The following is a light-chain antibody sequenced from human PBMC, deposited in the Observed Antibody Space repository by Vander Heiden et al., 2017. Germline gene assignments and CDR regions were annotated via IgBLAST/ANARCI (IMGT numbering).Light chain of an antibody. CDR1: NIGSKS. CDR3: QVWDSSSDLVV. Sequence: SYVLTQPPSVSVAPGQTARITCGGNNIGSKSVHWYPQKPGQAPVLVVYDDSDRPSGIPERFSGSNSGNTATLTISRVEAGDEADYYCQVWDSSSDLVVFGGGTKLTVL. J-gene: IGLJ2*01. CDR2: DDS. V-gene: IGLV3-21*02.